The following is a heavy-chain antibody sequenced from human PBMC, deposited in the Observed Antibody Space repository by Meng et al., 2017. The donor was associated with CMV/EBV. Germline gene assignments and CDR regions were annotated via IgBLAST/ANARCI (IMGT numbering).Heavy chain of an antibody. Sequence: QVQLVQSGAEVKKPGSSVKVSCKASGGTFSSYAISWVRQAPEQGLESMGGIIPIFGTANYAQKFPSRVTITEDKATSTAYCELSSLRSEHTVVYYCARAPTYNYYDSRGYFGYWGQGTLVTVSS. V-gene: IGHV1-69*06. CDR2: IIPIFGTA. CDR3: ARAPTYNYYDSRGYFGY. D-gene: IGHD3-22*01. CDR1: GGTFSSYA. J-gene: IGHJ4*02.